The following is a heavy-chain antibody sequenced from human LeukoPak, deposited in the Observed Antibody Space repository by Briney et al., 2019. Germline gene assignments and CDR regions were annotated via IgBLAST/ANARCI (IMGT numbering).Heavy chain of an antibody. J-gene: IGHJ4*02. V-gene: IGHV3-21*01. CDR3: WPSSSWSF. Sequence: PGGSLRLSCAASGFTFSSYSMNWVRRAPGKGLEWVSSISSSSSYIYYADSVKGRFTISRDNAKTSLYLQMNSLRAEDTAVYYCWPSSSWSFWGQGTLVTVSS. D-gene: IGHD6-13*01. CDR2: ISSSSSYI. CDR1: GFTFSSYS.